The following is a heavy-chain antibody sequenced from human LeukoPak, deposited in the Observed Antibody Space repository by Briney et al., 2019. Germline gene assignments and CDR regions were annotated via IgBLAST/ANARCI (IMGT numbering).Heavy chain of an antibody. D-gene: IGHD3-9*01. Sequence: PGGSLRLSCAASGFTVSSNYMSWVRLAPGKGLEWVSDISASGDTTYYADSVKGRFTISRDNSKNTLDLQMSSLRVEDTAVYYCAKAADWLAADYIDYWGQGTLVTVSS. CDR3: AKAADWLAADYIDY. V-gene: IGHV3-23*01. J-gene: IGHJ4*02. CDR1: GFTVSSNY. CDR2: ISASGDTT.